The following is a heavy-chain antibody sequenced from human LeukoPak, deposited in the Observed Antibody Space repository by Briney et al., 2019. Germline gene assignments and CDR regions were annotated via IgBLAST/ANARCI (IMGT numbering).Heavy chain of an antibody. J-gene: IGHJ4*02. Sequence: GGSLRLSCAASGFTFSSYAMSWVRQAPGKGLEWVSAISGSGGSTYYADSVKGRFTFSRDNSKNTLYLQMNSLRAEDTAVYYCAKVKYSYGYGVSDYWGQGTLVTVSS. CDR2: ISGSGGST. CDR3: AKVKYSYGYGVSDY. V-gene: IGHV3-23*01. CDR1: GFTFSSYA. D-gene: IGHD5-18*01.